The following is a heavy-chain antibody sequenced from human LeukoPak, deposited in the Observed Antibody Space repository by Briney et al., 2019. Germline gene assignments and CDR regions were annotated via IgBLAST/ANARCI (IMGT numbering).Heavy chain of an antibody. J-gene: IGHJ4*02. CDR1: GFTFSSYA. CDR3: AKDQRIYYGSGSPPDY. CDR2: ISGSSGST. Sequence: GGSLRLSCAASGFTFSSYAMSWVRQAPGKGLEWVSGISGSSGSTYYADSVKGRFTNSRDNSKNTLYLQMNSLTAEDTAVYYCAKDQRIYYGSGSPPDYWGQGTLVTVSS. V-gene: IGHV3-23*01. D-gene: IGHD3-10*01.